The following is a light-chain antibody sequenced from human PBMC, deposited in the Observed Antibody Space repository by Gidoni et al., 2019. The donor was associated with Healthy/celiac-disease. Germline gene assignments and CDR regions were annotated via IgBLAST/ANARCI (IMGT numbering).Light chain of an antibody. CDR1: SSDVGSYNL. CDR3: CSYAGSSTRYV. CDR2: EGS. V-gene: IGLV2-23*01. Sequence: QSALNQPAYVSGSPGQSITISVTGTSSDVGSYNLVSWYQQHPGKAPKLMIYEGSKRPSGVSNRFSGSKSGNTASLTLSGLQAEDEADYYCCSYAGSSTRYVFGTGTKVTVL. J-gene: IGLJ1*01.